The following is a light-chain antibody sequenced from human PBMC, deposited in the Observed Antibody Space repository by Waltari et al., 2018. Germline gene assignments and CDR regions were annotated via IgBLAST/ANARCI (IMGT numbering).Light chain of an antibody. CDR1: KLGEKY. J-gene: IGLJ2*01. Sequence: SYELTQPPSVSVSPGQTASITCSGDKLGEKYVSWYQRKPGQSPVLVIYQDSQRPSGIPERFSGSNSGNTATLTISGTQAMDEADYYCQAWDSSTVVFGGGTKLTVL. V-gene: IGLV3-1*01. CDR3: QAWDSSTVV. CDR2: QDS.